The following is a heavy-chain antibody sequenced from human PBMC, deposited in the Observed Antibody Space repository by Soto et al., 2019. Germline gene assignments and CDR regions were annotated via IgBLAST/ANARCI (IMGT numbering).Heavy chain of an antibody. CDR3: ARGAASGTNCWFGDL. CDR2: IIPIFGTA. J-gene: IGHJ2*01. V-gene: IGHV1-69*01. CDR1: GGTFSSYA. Sequence: QVQLVQSGAEVKKPGSSVKVSCKASGGTFSSYAISWVRQAPGQGLEWMGGIIPIFGTANYAQKFQGRVTTAADATRSTAYMELSILRSEDTAVYYCARGAASGTNCWFGDLWGRGTLVTVSS. D-gene: IGHD6-13*01.